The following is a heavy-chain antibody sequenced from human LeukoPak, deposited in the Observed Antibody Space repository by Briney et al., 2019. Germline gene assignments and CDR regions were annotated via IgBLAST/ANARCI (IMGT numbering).Heavy chain of an antibody. Sequence: LETLSLTCTVSGGSISSSNYYWGWIRQPPGKGLEWIGNIYYSGSTYYNPSLKSRVAISVDTSKNQFSLKLSSVTAADTAVYYCARISSGTFDYWGQGTLVTVSS. CDR2: IYYSGST. D-gene: IGHD6-19*01. CDR3: ARISSGTFDY. V-gene: IGHV4-39*01. CDR1: GGSISSSNYY. J-gene: IGHJ4*02.